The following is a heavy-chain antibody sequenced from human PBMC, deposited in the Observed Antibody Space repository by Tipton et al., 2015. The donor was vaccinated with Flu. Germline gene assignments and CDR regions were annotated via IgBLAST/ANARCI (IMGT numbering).Heavy chain of an antibody. J-gene: IGHJ4*02. CDR1: GFTFSSYW. CDR3: ARPYYYDSSGYSFDYFDY. D-gene: IGHD3-22*01. CDR2: IKQDGSEK. Sequence: QLVQSGGGLVQPGGSLRLSCAASGFTFSSYWMSWVRQAPGKGLEWVANIKQDGSEKYYVDSVKGRFTISRDNAKNSLYLQMNSLRAEDTAVYYCARPYYYDSSGYSFDYFDYWGQGTLVTVSS. V-gene: IGHV3-7*01.